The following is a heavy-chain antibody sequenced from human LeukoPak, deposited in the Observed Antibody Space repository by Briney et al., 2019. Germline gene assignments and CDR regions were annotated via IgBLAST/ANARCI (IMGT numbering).Heavy chain of an antibody. CDR1: GGSISSGSYY. D-gene: IGHD3-3*01. V-gene: IGHV4-39*01. CDR3: ARQGDPYYDFWSGYH. J-gene: IGHJ5*02. Sequence: SETLSLTCTVSGGSISSGSYYWGWIRQPPGKGLEWIGTIYYSGTTHYNPSLKSRVTISIDTSNNQFSLKLNSVTAADTAVYYCARQGDPYYDFWSGYHWGQGTLVSVSS. CDR2: IYYSGTT.